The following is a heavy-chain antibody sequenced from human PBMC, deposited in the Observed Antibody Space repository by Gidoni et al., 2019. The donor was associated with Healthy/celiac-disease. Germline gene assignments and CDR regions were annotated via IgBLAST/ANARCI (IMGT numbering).Heavy chain of an antibody. CDR2: ISGSGDST. D-gene: IGHD2-15*01. J-gene: IGHJ6*02. CDR1: GFTFSSYA. CDR3: ANKGYCSGGSCLEGDHYYYYGMDV. V-gene: IGHV3-23*04. Sequence: EVQLVESGGGLVQPGGSLRLSCAASGFTFSSYAMSWVRQAPGKGLEWVSAISGSGDSTYYADSVKGRFTISRDNSKNTLYLQMNSLRAEDTAVYYCANKGYCSGGSCLEGDHYYYYGMDVWGQGTTVTVSS.